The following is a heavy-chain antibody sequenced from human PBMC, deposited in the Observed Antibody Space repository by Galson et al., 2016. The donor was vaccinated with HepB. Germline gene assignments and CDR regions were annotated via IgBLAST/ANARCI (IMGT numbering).Heavy chain of an antibody. CDR1: GYIFTSYG. CDR3: ARGGSGNYYEDYFDF. Sequence: SVKVSCKASGYIFTSYGINWVRQAPGQGLEWIGWISTYNGNTNYAQKFQDRVSVTTDTSTNTAYMELRTLTSDDTAVYYCARGGSGNYYEDYFDFWGQGTLVTVSS. V-gene: IGHV1-18*01. J-gene: IGHJ4*02. CDR2: ISTYNGNT. D-gene: IGHD1-26*01.